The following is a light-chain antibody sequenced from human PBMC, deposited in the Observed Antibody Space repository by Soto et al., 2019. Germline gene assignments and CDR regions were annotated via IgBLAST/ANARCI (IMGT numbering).Light chain of an antibody. Sequence: ALTQPRSVSGSPGQSVTISCTGTSSDVGGYNYVSWYQQHPGKAPKLMIYDVTKRPSGVPDRFSGSKSGNTASLTISGLQAEDEADYYCCSYAGTFINYVFGTGTKATVL. J-gene: IGLJ1*01. CDR2: DVT. CDR3: CSYAGTFINYV. V-gene: IGLV2-11*01. CDR1: SSDVGGYNY.